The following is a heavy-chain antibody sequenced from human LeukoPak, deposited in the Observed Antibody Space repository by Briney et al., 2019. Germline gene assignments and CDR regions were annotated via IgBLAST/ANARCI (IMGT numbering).Heavy chain of an antibody. CDR2: ISYDGSNK. CDR1: GFTLSNAW. D-gene: IGHD3-22*01. CDR3: AREDDSSGYYGNDY. V-gene: IGHV3-30*03. J-gene: IGHJ4*02. Sequence: GGSLRLSCAASGFTLSNAWMNWVRQAPGKGLEWVAVISYDGSNKYYADSVKGRFTISRDNSKNTLYLQMNSLRAEDTAVYYCAREDDSSGYYGNDYWGQGTLVTVSS.